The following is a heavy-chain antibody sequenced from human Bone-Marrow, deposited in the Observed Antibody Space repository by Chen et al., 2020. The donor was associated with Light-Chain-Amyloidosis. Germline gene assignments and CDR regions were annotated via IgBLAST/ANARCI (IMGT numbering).Heavy chain of an antibody. Sequence: EVQLVESGGGLVQPGGSLRLSCSASGFTFTTYWMHWLRQAPGRGLVWVSRINNDGSGTLYADSLKGRFTVSRDNARNTLYLQMNSLGAEDTAVYYCARGGLDHAFDVWGQGTRVTVSS. CDR3: ARGGLDHAFDV. CDR1: GFTFTTYW. D-gene: IGHD3-9*01. CDR2: INNDGSGT. J-gene: IGHJ3*01. V-gene: IGHV3-74*01.